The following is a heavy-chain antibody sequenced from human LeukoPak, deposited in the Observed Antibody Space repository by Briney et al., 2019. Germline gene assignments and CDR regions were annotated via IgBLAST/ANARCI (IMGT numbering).Heavy chain of an antibody. V-gene: IGHV2-70*11. CDR2: LDWDGNK. J-gene: IGHJ5*02. Sequence: FGPTLVNLPQTLTLTCTFPVFSLRTSRMCVSWIPQPPGMALEWLARLDWDGNKSYSTSLETRLTLSKATSENQVVLRMPNMAPVDTATYYCSRVWGRAPASWGQGTLVTVSS. CDR3: SRVWGRAPAS. CDR1: VFSLRTSRMC. D-gene: IGHD7-27*01.